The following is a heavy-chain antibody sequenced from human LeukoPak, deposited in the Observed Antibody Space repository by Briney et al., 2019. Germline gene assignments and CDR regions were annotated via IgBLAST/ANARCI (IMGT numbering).Heavy chain of an antibody. V-gene: IGHV1-69*01. Sequence: GASVKVSCKASGPTFSSYAISWVRQSPGQGLEWMGGIIPIFGTANYAQKFQGRVTITADESTSTDYKERSSVRSEDTAVYYCASPDSLDYWAQGPLVTVSS. CDR2: IIPIFGTA. CDR3: ASPDSLDY. D-gene: IGHD1-14*01. CDR1: GPTFSSYA. J-gene: IGHJ4*02.